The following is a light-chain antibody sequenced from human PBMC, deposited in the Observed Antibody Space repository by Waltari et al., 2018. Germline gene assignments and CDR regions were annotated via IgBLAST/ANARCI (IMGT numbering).Light chain of an antibody. CDR1: SLRRIS. CDR2: GKN. CDR3: NSRDSMGNPL. J-gene: IGLJ2*01. V-gene: IGLV3-19*01. Sequence: SSELTQDHPVSVALGQTVRITCQGNSLRRISSSWYPPKPGQAPVLVIYGKNDRPTVIPDRFSGSSSGNTASLTITGAQAEDEADYYVNSRDSMGNPLFGGGTKLTVL.